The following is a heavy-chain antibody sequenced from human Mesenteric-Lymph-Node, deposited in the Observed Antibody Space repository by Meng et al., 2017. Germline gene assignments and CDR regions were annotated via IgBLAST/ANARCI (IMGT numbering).Heavy chain of an antibody. D-gene: IGHD3-10*01. CDR3: ARSGEGGWFGELMRDYYFDY. Sequence: SETLSLTCTVSGGSISSSSYYWGWIRQPPGKGLEWIGSIYYSGSTYYNPSLKSRVTISVDTSKNQFSLKLSSVTAADTAVYYCARSGEGGWFGELMRDYYFDYWGQGTLVTVSS. J-gene: IGHJ4*02. V-gene: IGHV4-39*07. CDR2: IYYSGST. CDR1: GGSISSSSYY.